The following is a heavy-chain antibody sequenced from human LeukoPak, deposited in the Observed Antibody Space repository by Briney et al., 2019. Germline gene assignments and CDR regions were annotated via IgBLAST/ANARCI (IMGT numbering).Heavy chain of an antibody. Sequence: ASVKVSCKASGYAFTSYGISWVRQAPGQGLEWMGWISAYNGNTNYAQKLQGRVTMTRDTSTSTVYMELSSLRSEDTAVYYCARDGFIAPGDYWGQGTLVTVSS. CDR2: ISAYNGNT. J-gene: IGHJ4*02. V-gene: IGHV1-18*01. D-gene: IGHD6-13*01. CDR3: ARDGFIAPGDY. CDR1: GYAFTSYG.